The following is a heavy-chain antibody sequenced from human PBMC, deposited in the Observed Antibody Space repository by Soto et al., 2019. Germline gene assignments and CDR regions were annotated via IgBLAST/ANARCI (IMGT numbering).Heavy chain of an antibody. J-gene: IGHJ6*02. V-gene: IGHV1-69*13. CDR1: GGTFSSYA. Sequence: SVKVSCKASGGTFSSYAISWVRQAPGQGLEWMGGIIPIFGTANYAQKFQGRVTITADESTSTAYMELSSLRSEDTAVYYCARVDYSGTYYPPARTWGMDVWGQGTTVTVSS. CDR3: ARVDYSGTYYPPARTWGMDV. D-gene: IGHD1-26*01. CDR2: IIPIFGTA.